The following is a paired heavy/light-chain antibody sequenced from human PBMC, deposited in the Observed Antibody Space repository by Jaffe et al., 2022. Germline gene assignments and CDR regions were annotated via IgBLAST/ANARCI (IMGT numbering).Heavy chain of an antibody. Sequence: EVQLVETGGGLIQPGGSLRLSCTASGFTVSTYYTSWVRQAPGKGLEWVAVIYSGGSTHYADSVKDRFSISRDNSKNTVDLQMNSLRVEDTAVYYCAREARIAMRYYHYYYMDVWGKGATVTVSS. CDR2: IYSGGST. D-gene: IGHD2-21*01. J-gene: IGHJ6*03. CDR1: GFTVSTYY. V-gene: IGHV3-53*02. CDR3: AREARIAMRYYHYYYMDV.
Light chain of an antibody. V-gene: IGLV1-44*01. CDR2: SPN. CDR3: AAWDDSLNGWV. Sequence: QSVLTQPPSASGTPGQRVTISCSGSSSNIGSNTVNWYQQVPGTAPKLLIYSPNQRPSGVPDRFSGSKSGTSASLAISGLQSEDEADYYCAAWDDSLNGWVFGGGTKLTVL. CDR1: SSNIGSNT. J-gene: IGLJ3*02.